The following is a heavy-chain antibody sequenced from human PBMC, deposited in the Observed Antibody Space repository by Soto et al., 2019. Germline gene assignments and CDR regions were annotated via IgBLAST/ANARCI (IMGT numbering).Heavy chain of an antibody. CDR2: ISSSTSHT. J-gene: IGHJ4*02. V-gene: IGHV3-11*05. CDR1: GFTFSDYY. CDR3: ARGRVAAADYVDF. Sequence: QVQLVESGGGLVKPGGSLRLSCAVSGFTFSDYYMTWIRQAPGKGLEWVSYISSSTSHTNYADSVKGRFTISRDNAKNSLFLQMNSLRAEDTAVYYCARGRVAAADYVDFWGQGTLVTVSS. D-gene: IGHD2-2*01.